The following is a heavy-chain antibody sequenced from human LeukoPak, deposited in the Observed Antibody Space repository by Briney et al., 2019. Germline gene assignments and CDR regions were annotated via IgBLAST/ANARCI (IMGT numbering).Heavy chain of an antibody. D-gene: IGHD2-15*01. V-gene: IGHV1-2*02. CDR3: ARYLNVLAVLFFIYY. J-gene: IGHJ4*02. CDR2: INPKSGGT. Sequence: GSVRVSCTASGYTFTGYYMHWVRQAPGQGLERMGWINPKSGGTNYAQTVQGRVTMNRENAISRAYMEVRRLRSDDTAGNNWARYLNVLAVLFFIYYWGQGTLVTVSS. CDR1: GYTFTGYY.